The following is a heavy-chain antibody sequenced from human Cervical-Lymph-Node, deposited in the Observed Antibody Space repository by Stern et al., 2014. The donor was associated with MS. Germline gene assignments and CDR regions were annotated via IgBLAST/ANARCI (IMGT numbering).Heavy chain of an antibody. V-gene: IGHV5-51*01. CDR3: ARDYGDYAFDY. CDR2: IFHGYADP. Sequence: EVQLVQSGAEVKKPGESLKISCKGSGYSFTANWIAWVRQRPGKGLEWVVSIFHGYADPRYSPSFQGQVTISADKSISTGYLQWSSLKASDTAMYYCARDYGDYAFDYWGQGTLVTVSS. CDR1: GYSFTANW. J-gene: IGHJ4*02. D-gene: IGHD4-17*01.